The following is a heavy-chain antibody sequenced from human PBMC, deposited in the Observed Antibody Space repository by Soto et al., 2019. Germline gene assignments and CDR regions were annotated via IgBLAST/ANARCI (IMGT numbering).Heavy chain of an antibody. CDR1: EFTFSSYT. V-gene: IGHV3-30*14. Sequence: QVQLVESGGGVVRPGRSLRLSCAASEFTFSSYTMNWVRQAPGKGLEWVAAISYDGTNLYYADSVKGRLSIPRDNSKRKVDSLEKSPGSEDTAVYYCARWLQGLDYWGQGTLVTVSS. CDR2: ISYDGTNL. CDR3: ARWLQGLDY. J-gene: IGHJ4*02. D-gene: IGHD5-12*01.